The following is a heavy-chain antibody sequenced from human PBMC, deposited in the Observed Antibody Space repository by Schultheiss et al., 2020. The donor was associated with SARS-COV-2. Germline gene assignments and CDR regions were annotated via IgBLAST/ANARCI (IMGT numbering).Heavy chain of an antibody. Sequence: SETLSLTCTVSGGSISSYYWSWIRQPPGKGLEWIGYIYYSGSTNYNPSLKSRVTILVDTSKNQFSLKLSSVTAADTAVYYCARGDDFWSGFDYWGQGTLVTVSS. J-gene: IGHJ4*02. CDR2: IYYSGST. D-gene: IGHD3-3*01. CDR1: GGSISSYY. CDR3: ARGDDFWSGFDY. V-gene: IGHV4-59*01.